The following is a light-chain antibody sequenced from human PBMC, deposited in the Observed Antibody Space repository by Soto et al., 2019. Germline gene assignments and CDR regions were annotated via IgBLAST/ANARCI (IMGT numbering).Light chain of an antibody. CDR3: QQYGSSVLT. CDR2: AAS. CDR1: QSVSTNS. V-gene: IGKV3-20*01. Sequence: EIVLTQSPDTLSLSPGERATLSCRASQSVSTNSLAWYQQRPGQAPRPVIYAASSRATGTPDRFSGSGSGTDFTLIISRLEPEDFAVYYCQQYGSSVLTFGGGTKVEIK. J-gene: IGKJ4*01.